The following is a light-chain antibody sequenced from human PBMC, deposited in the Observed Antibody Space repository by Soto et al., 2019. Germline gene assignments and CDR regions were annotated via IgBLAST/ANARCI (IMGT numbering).Light chain of an antibody. CDR3: SAYTTISTYV. Sequence: SVLTQPASVSGSPGQSITISCTGTSSDVGGYNYVSWYQQHPGKAPKLMIYDVRNRPSGVSNRFSGSKSVNTASLTISGLQVDDEADYYYSAYTTISTYVFVTGTKVTV. V-gene: IGLV2-14*01. CDR1: SSDVGGYNY. CDR2: DVR. J-gene: IGLJ1*01.